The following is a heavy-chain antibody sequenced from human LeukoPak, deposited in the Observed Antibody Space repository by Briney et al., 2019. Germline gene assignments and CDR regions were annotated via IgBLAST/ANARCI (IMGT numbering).Heavy chain of an antibody. Sequence: SETLSLTCTVSGGSISSSSYYWGWIRQPPGKGLEWIGSIYYSGSTYYNPSLKSRVTISVDTSKNQFSLKLSSVTAADTAVYYCARPGGRFGEGAFDIWGQGTMVTVSS. CDR3: ARPGGRFGEGAFDI. V-gene: IGHV4-39*07. D-gene: IGHD3-10*01. CDR1: GGSISSSSYY. CDR2: IYYSGST. J-gene: IGHJ3*02.